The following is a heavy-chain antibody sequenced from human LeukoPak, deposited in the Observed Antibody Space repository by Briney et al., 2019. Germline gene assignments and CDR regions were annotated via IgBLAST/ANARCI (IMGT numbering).Heavy chain of an antibody. J-gene: IGHJ6*02. CDR3: ARGPYYHDGSAYDYYGMDV. CDR2: ISGGGGSA. CDR1: GFTFTRYG. V-gene: IGHV3-23*01. Sequence: GGSLRLSCVASGFTFTRYGMSWVRQAPGKGLEWVSAISGGGGSAYYADSVKGRFTISRDNSKNTVYLQTNSLRAEDTAVYYCARGPYYHDGSAYDYYGMDVWGQGTTVTVSS. D-gene: IGHD3-22*01.